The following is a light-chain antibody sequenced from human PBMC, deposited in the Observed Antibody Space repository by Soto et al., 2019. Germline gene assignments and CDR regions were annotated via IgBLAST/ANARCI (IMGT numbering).Light chain of an antibody. J-gene: IGKJ1*01. CDR3: MKALQTPRK. V-gene: IGKV2-28*01. Sequence: DIVITHTPLALPVTPGEPASISCVSSQILLDSDDGNTYLDWYLQKPGQSPQLLIYLGSNRSFGVPDRFSGSGSGTDFTLKISRVEAEDVGVYYCMKALQTPRKCGQGTKGDIK. CDR1: QILLDSDDGNTY. CDR2: LGS.